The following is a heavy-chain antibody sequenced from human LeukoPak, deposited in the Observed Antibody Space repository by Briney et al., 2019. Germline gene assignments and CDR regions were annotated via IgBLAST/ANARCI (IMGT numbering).Heavy chain of an antibody. V-gene: IGHV4-59*01. CDR1: GGSISSYY. Sequence: ASETLSLTCTVSGGSISSYYWSWIRQPPGKGLEWIGYIYYSGSTNYNPSLKSRVTISVDTSKNQFSLKLSSVTAADTAVYYCARTHEYFDYWGPGTLVTVSS. CDR2: IYYSGST. CDR3: ARTHEYFDY. J-gene: IGHJ4*02.